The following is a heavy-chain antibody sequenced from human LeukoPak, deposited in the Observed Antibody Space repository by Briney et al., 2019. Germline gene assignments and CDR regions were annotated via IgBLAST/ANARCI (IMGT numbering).Heavy chain of an antibody. CDR3: ARGYYYGSGSSLEYYYGMDV. CDR2: ISAYNGNT. D-gene: IGHD3-10*01. Sequence: ASVKASCKASGYTFTSYGISWVRQAPGQGLEWMGWISAYNGNTNYAQKLQGRVTMTTDTSTSTAYMELRSLRSDDTAVYYCARGYYYGSGSSLEYYYGMDVWGQGTTVTVSS. V-gene: IGHV1-18*01. J-gene: IGHJ6*02. CDR1: GYTFTSYG.